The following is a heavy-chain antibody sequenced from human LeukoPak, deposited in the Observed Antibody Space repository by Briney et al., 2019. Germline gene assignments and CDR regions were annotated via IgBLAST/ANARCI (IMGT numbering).Heavy chain of an antibody. J-gene: IGHJ4*02. CDR2: IYYSGST. V-gene: IGHV4-59*08. CDR1: GGSFSTYY. D-gene: IGHD3-10*01. CDR3: ARHFPAYTLYGSGSYVDS. Sequence: PSETLSLTCTVSGGSFSTYYWSWIRQPPGKGLEWIGYIYYSGSTNYNPSLKSRVTISIDTSKNQFSLKLNSVTAADTAVYYCARHFPAYTLYGSGSYVDSWGQGTLVTVSS.